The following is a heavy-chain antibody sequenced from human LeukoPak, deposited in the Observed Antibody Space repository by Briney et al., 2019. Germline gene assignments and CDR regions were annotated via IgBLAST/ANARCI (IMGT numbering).Heavy chain of an antibody. CDR2: IKYGGSER. Sequence: HPGGSLRLTCAASGFTFSSYWITWVRQAPGKGREWGANIKYGGSERYYAASVKGRFPISRDNANTSLYLPMNSLRAEHTAVYFCARAEGYSYAFYFVYWGQGTLVTVSS. CDR1: GFTFSSYW. J-gene: IGHJ4*02. CDR3: ARAEGYSYAFYFVY. D-gene: IGHD5-18*01. V-gene: IGHV3-7*04.